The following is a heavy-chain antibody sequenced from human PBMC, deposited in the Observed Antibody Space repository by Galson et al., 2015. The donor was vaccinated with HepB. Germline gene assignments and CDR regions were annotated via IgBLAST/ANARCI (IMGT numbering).Heavy chain of an antibody. D-gene: IGHD5-12*01. CDR3: ASGSGYDRGWFDP. CDR2: INHSGST. J-gene: IGHJ5*02. CDR1: GGSFSGYY. V-gene: IGHV4-34*01. Sequence: ETLSLTCAVYGGSFSGYYWSWIRQPPGKELEWIGEINHSGSTNYNPSLKSRVTISVDTSKNQSSLKLSSVTAADTAVYYCASGSGYDRGWFDPWGQGTLVTVSS.